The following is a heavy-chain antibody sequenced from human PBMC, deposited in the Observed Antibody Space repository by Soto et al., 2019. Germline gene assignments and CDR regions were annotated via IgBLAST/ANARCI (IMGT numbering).Heavy chain of an antibody. J-gene: IGHJ4*02. V-gene: IGHV1-18*01. CDR3: ARSRDYYNDY. CDR1: GYTFTTFG. CDR2: TSTAYDNT. Sequence: QVQLVQSGTEVKKPGASVKVSCKASGYTFTTFGITWVRQAPGQGLEWMGWTSTAYDNTHYAQKFQDSITLTTDTSTSPVYMELTLRSDDTAVYYCARSRDYYNDYWGQGSLVTVSS.